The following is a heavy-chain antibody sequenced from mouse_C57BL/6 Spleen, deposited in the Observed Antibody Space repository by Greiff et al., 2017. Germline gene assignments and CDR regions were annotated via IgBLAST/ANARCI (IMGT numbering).Heavy chain of an antibody. CDR2: IYPSDSET. D-gene: IGHD2-5*01. Sequence: QVQLQQPGAELVRPGSSVKLSRKASGYTFTSYWMDWVKQRPGQGLEWIGNIYPSDSETHYNQKFKDKATLTVDKSSSTAYMQLSSLTSEDSAVYYCARSTYYSNYDAMDYWGQGTSVTVSS. J-gene: IGHJ4*01. CDR3: ARSTYYSNYDAMDY. CDR1: GYTFTSYW. V-gene: IGHV1-61*01.